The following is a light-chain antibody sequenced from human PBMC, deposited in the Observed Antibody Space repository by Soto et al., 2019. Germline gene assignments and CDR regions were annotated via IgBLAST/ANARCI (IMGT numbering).Light chain of an antibody. CDR2: EGS. Sequence: QSALTQPASVSGSPGQSITISCTGISIDVGSYNLVSWYQQHPGKAPKLMIYEGSKRPSGVSNRFSGSKSGNTASLTISGLQAEDEADYYCCSYAGSVYVFGTGTKATVL. CDR3: CSYAGSVYV. V-gene: IGLV2-23*01. CDR1: SIDVGSYNL. J-gene: IGLJ1*01.